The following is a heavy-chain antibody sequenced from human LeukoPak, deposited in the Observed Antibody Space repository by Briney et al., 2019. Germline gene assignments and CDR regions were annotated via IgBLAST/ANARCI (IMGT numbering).Heavy chain of an antibody. Sequence: ASVKVSCKASGYIFTSYGISWVRQAPGQGLEWMGWINAYNGDTNYAQKFQGRATMTTDTSTSTAYMELRSLRSDDTAVYYCARGGPAARLITFGGVTDYWGQGTLVTVSS. V-gene: IGHV1-18*01. J-gene: IGHJ4*02. CDR2: INAYNGDT. CDR3: ARGGPAARLITFGGVTDY. CDR1: GYIFTSYG. D-gene: IGHD3-16*01.